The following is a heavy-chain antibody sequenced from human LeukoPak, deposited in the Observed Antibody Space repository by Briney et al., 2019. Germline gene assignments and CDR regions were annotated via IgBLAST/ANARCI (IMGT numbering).Heavy chain of an antibody. CDR3: ARRHCINGVCFLGY. V-gene: IGHV4-59*08. CDR1: GDSTSGSY. Sequence: SETLSLTCTVSGDSTSGSYWSWIRQPPGKGLEWIGSVYYSGSTYYNPSLKSRATIAVDTSKNQFSLQLSSVTAADTAVYYCARRHCINGVCFLGYWGQGTLVTVSS. J-gene: IGHJ4*02. D-gene: IGHD2-8*01. CDR2: VYYSGST.